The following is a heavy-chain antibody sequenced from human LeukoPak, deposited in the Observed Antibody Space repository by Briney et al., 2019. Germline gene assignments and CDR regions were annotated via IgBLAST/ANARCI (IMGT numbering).Heavy chain of an antibody. V-gene: IGHV4-39*01. J-gene: IGHJ4*02. Sequence: SSETLSLTCTVSGGSISRGSYYWGWIRQPPGKGLEWIGTIYYSGSTYYNPSLKSRVTISVDTSKHQFSLKLTSVTAADTAVYYCAMTEKVGAFDYWGQGTLVTVSS. D-gene: IGHD1-26*01. CDR2: IYYSGST. CDR1: GGSISRGSYY. CDR3: AMTEKVGAFDY.